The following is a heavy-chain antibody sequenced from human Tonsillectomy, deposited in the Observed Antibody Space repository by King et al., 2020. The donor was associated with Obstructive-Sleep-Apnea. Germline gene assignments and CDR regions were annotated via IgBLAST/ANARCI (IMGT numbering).Heavy chain of an antibody. J-gene: IGHJ3*02. CDR1: GGSISTSSYY. Sequence: QLQESGPGLVKPSETLSLTCTVSGGSISTSSYYWAWIRQPPGKGLEWIGSIFYSGSTYYNPSLKSRVTISVDTSKNQFSLKLSSVTAADTAVYYCARDSTSCNWGLDAFDIWGQGTMVTVSS. CDR3: ARDSTSCNWGLDAFDI. D-gene: IGHD2-2*01. V-gene: IGHV4-39*07. CDR2: IFYSGST.